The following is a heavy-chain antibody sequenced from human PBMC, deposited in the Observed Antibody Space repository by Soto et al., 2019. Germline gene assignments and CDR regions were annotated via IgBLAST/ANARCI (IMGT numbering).Heavy chain of an antibody. D-gene: IGHD2-15*01. CDR2: INGGSGHT. CDR1: GYAFTNST. Sequence: ASVKVSFKTSGYAFTNSTIHWLRQAPGQSLEWMGWINGGSGHTRYSQKFQARVTLTKDTSASSAYMELSSLRSEDTAVYYCARVLTPNWFDPWGQGTLVTVSS. CDR3: ARVLTPNWFDP. V-gene: IGHV1-3*01. J-gene: IGHJ5*02.